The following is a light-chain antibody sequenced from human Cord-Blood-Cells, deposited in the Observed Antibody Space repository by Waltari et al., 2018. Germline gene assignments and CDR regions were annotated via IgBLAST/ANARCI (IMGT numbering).Light chain of an antibody. CDR3: QQRSNWPT. CDR1: QSVSSY. Sequence: EIELTQSPATLSLSPGERATLSCRASQSVSSYLAWYQQKPGQAPRLLIYDASTRATGIPAMFSGSGSGTYFTLTISSLEPEDFAVYYCQQRSNWPTFGPGTKVDIK. CDR2: DAS. V-gene: IGKV3-11*01. J-gene: IGKJ3*01.